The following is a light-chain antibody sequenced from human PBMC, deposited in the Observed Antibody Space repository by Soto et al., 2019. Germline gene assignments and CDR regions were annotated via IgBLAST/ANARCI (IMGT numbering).Light chain of an antibody. CDR3: QKYNFYPET. V-gene: IGKV1-5*03. Sequence: DIQMTQSPSTLSASVGDRVTITCRASQGISSWLAWYQKKPGKAPKLLIYEASSLESGVPSRFSGSGSGTEVTLTISSLQPDDVATYYCQKYNFYPETFGQGTKVEI. CDR2: EAS. J-gene: IGKJ1*01. CDR1: QGISSW.